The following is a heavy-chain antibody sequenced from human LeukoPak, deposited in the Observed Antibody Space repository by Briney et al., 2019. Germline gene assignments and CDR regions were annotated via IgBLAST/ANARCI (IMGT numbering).Heavy chain of an antibody. CDR2: ISYDGSNK. Sequence: GGSLRLSCAASGFTFSSYGMHWVRQAPGKGLEWVAVISYDGSNKYHADSVKGRFTISRDNSKNTLYLQMNSLRAEDTAVYYCAKDEEYSSSWTHLDYWGQGTLVTVSS. J-gene: IGHJ4*02. D-gene: IGHD6-13*01. V-gene: IGHV3-30*18. CDR1: GFTFSSYG. CDR3: AKDEEYSSSWTHLDY.